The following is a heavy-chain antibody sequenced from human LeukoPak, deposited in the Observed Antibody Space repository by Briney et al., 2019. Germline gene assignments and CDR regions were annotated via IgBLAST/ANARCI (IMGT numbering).Heavy chain of an antibody. Sequence: PSETLSLTCTVSGGSISSSSYYWGWIRQPPGKGLEWIGSIYYSGSTYYNPSLKSRVTISVDTSKNQFSLKLSSVTAADTAVYYCASVPYSGSYYGYWGQGTLVTVSS. CDR2: IYYSGST. V-gene: IGHV4-39*01. D-gene: IGHD1-26*01. CDR3: ASVPYSGSYYGY. CDR1: GGSISSSSYY. J-gene: IGHJ4*02.